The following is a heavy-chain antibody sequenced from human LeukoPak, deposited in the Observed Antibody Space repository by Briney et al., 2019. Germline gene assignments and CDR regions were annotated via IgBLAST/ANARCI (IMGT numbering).Heavy chain of an antibody. Sequence: GGSLRLSCAASGFSFSSYWMHWVRQAPGKGLVWVSRINSDGSSTSYADTVKGRFTISRDNAKNTVYLQMNSLRVEDTAVYYCTRPGVDPWGQGTLVTVSS. CDR2: INSDGSST. CDR1: GFSFSSYW. J-gene: IGHJ5*02. CDR3: TRPGVDP. V-gene: IGHV3-74*01.